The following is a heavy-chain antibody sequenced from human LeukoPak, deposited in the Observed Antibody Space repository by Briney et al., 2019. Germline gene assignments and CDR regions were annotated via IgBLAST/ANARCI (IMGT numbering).Heavy chain of an antibody. CDR2: ITSSYTT. J-gene: IGHJ4*02. Sequence: GGSLRLSCSASGFTFSNPAMTWVRQPPGKGLEWVSTITSSYTTYYADSVKGRFTISRDNAKNSLYLQMNSLRAEDTAVYYCASQGITMVRGSFDYWGQGTLVTVSS. CDR1: GFTFSNPA. CDR3: ASQGITMVRGSFDY. D-gene: IGHD3-10*01. V-gene: IGHV3-69-1*01.